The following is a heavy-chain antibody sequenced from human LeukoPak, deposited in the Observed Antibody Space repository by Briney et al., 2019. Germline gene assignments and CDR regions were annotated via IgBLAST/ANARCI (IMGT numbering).Heavy chain of an antibody. CDR2: IDSSGNYI. J-gene: IGHJ4*02. Sequence: PGGSLRLSCEVSGFTFSTYSMNWVRQAPGKGLEWVSSIDSSGNYIYYADSVRGRFTISRDNAKNSLYLQINSLRAGDTAMYYCARARVRGGNFDYWGQGALVTVSS. CDR3: ARARVRGGNFDY. CDR1: GFTFSTYS. V-gene: IGHV3-21*01. D-gene: IGHD3-10*01.